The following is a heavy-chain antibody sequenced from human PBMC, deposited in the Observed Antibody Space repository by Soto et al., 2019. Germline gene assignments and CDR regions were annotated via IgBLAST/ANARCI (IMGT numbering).Heavy chain of an antibody. CDR2: INPDNGNT. CDR1: GYTLSNYA. D-gene: IGHD3-10*01. V-gene: IGHV1-3*01. J-gene: IGHJ4*02. Sequence: QVQLVQSGAEVKKPGASVKVSCKAFGYTLSNYALHWVRQAPGQRPEWMGWINPDNGNTKYSQKFQGRITITRDTSASTAYIELDSLTSEDTAVYYCTKDRIIMIRGVLIFHYWGQGTLVTVSS. CDR3: TKDRIIMIRGVLIFHY.